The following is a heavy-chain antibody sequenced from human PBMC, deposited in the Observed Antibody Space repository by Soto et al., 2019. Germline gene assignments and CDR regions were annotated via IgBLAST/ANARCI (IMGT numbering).Heavy chain of an antibody. D-gene: IGHD3-22*01. CDR1: GDSVSSNSAA. CDR3: AREGYYYDSSGYYYEGGDYYYGMDV. J-gene: IGHJ6*02. CDR2: TYYRSKWYN. Sequence: SPTLSLTCAISGDSVSSNSAAWNWIRQSPSRGLEWLGRTYYRSKWYNDYAVSVKSRITINPDTSKNQFSLQLNSVTPEDTAVYYCAREGYYYDSSGYYYEGGDYYYGMDVWGQGTTVTVSS. V-gene: IGHV6-1*01.